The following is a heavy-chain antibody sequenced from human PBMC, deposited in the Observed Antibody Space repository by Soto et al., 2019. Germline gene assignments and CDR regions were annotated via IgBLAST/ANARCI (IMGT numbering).Heavy chain of an antibody. Sequence: ASVKVSCKASGYIFTSYYMHWVRQAPGQGLEWMGIINPSGGSTSYAQKFQGRVTMTRDTSTSTVYMELSSLRSEDTAVYYCARDGSGSYFNYYGMDVWGQGTTVTVSS. V-gene: IGHV1-46*01. D-gene: IGHD3-10*01. CDR2: INPSGGST. J-gene: IGHJ6*02. CDR3: ARDGSGSYFNYYGMDV. CDR1: GYIFTSYY.